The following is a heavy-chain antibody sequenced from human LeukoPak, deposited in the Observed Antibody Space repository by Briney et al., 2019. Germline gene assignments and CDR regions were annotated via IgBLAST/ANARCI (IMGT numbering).Heavy chain of an antibody. J-gene: IGHJ5*02. CDR2: IYYSGST. CDR3: ASKAVAGTFSRFDP. V-gene: IGHV4-39*01. Sequence: SETLSLTRTVSGGSISSSSYYWGWIRQPPGKGLEWIGSIYYSGSTYYDPSLKSRVTISVDTSKNQFSLKLSSVTAADTAVYYCASKAVAGTFSRFDPWGQGTLVTVSS. CDR1: GGSISSSSYY. D-gene: IGHD6-19*01.